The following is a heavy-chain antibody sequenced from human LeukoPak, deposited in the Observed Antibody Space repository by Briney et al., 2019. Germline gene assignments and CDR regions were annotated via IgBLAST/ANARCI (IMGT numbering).Heavy chain of an antibody. CDR2: ISSSSSYI. D-gene: IGHD1-26*01. CDR1: GFTFSSYS. V-gene: IGHV3-21*01. CDR3: AKVRQKLVGAYNFDY. Sequence: PGGSLRLSCAASGFTFSSYSMNWVRQAPGKGLEWVSSISSSSSYIYYADSVKGRFTISRDNAKNSLYLQMNSLRAEDTAVYYCAKVRQKLVGAYNFDYWGQGTLVTVSS. J-gene: IGHJ4*02.